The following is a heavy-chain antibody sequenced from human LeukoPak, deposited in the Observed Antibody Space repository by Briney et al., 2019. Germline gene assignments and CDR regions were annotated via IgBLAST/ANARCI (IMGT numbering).Heavy chain of an antibody. J-gene: IGHJ4*02. D-gene: IGHD6-13*01. V-gene: IGHV5-51*01. CDR3: ARLVSRDIAAPFDY. CDR2: VYPGDSDT. CDR1: GYSFTGYW. Sequence: GESLKISCKGSGYSFTGYWVAWVRQMPGKGLEWMGIVYPGDSDTRYSPSFQGQVTISADKSISTAYLQWSSLKASDTAMYYCARLVSRDIAAPFDYWGQGTLVTVSS.